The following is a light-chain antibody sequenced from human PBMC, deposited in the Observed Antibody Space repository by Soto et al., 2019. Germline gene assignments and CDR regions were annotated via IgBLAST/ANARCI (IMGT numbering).Light chain of an antibody. CDR3: QHYNSLWR. Sequence: DIQMTQSPSTVSASVGDRVTITCRASQIISNWLAWYQQKPGKAPKLLIYGASNLESGVPSRFRGSGSGTAFLHTFGTLQTAAFVTYYWQHYNSLWRFGQGTKVEIK. CDR1: QIISNW. CDR2: GAS. J-gene: IGKJ1*01. V-gene: IGKV1-5*01.